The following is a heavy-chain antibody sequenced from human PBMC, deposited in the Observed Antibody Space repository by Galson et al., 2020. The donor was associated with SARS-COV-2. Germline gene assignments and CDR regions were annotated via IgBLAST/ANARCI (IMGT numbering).Heavy chain of an antibody. D-gene: IGHD2-2*01. CDR3: ARDIPVVVPAEDAVDI. CDR1: GFTFSSYG. Sequence: GGYLRLSCAASGFTFSSYGMHWVRQAPGKGLEWVAVIWYDGSNKYYADSVKGRFTISRDNSKNTLYLQMNSLRAEDTAVYYCARDIPVVVPAEDAVDIWGQGTMVTVSS. CDR2: IWYDGSNK. V-gene: IGHV3-33*01. J-gene: IGHJ3*02.